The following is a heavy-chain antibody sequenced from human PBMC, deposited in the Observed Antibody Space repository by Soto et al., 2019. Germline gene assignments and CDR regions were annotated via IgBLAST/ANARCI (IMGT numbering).Heavy chain of an antibody. Sequence: PSETLSLTCTVSGGSISSYYWSWIRQPPGKGLEWIGYIYYSGSTNYNPSLKSRVTISVDTSKNQFSLKLSSVTAADTAVYYCARGTLYSSSWQKRLHAFDIWGQGTMVTVSS. CDR2: IYYSGST. J-gene: IGHJ3*02. CDR1: GGSISSYY. CDR3: ARGTLYSSSWQKRLHAFDI. V-gene: IGHV4-59*08. D-gene: IGHD6-13*01.